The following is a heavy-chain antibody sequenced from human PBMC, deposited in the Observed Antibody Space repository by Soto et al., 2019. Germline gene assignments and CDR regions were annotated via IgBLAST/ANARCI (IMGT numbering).Heavy chain of an antibody. CDR1: GDSVSSNSAA. V-gene: IGHV6-1*01. J-gene: IGHJ5*02. Sequence: PSQPLSLTCAISGDSVSSNSAAWNWIRQSPSRGLEWLGRTYYRSKWYNDYAVSVKSRITINPDTSKNQFSLQLNSVTPEDTAVYYCARDLQQLPPEGNWFDPWGQGTLVTVSS. CDR3: ARDLQQLPPEGNWFDP. CDR2: TYYRSKWYN. D-gene: IGHD6-13*01.